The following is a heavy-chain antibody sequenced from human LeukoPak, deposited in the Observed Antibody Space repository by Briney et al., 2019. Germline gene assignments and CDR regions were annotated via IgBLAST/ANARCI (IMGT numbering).Heavy chain of an antibody. D-gene: IGHD7-27*01. CDR2: VFRSGST. J-gene: IGHJ4*02. Sequence: SETLSLTCALSGASINSDNWWGWVRQSPGQGLDLIGEVFRSGSTNYNYNPSLKGRVTVFLDKSKNQSFLNLTSVTAADTAIYYCARRPLGPIDCWGQGTLVTASS. V-gene: IGHV4-4*02. CDR3: ARRPLGPIDC. CDR1: GASINSDNW.